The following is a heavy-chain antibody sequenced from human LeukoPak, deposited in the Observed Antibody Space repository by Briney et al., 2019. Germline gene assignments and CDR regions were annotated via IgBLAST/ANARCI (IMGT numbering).Heavy chain of an antibody. CDR3: ARGNFRPRPYANAFDI. J-gene: IGHJ3*02. V-gene: IGHV3-11*01. D-gene: IGHD3-16*01. CDR1: GFTFSDYY. CDR2: ISSSGSTI. Sequence: GGSLRLSCAASGFTFSDYYMSWIRQAPGKGLEWVSYISSSGSTIYYADSVKGRFTISRDNAKNSLYLQMNSLRAEDTAVYYCARGNFRPRPYANAFDIWGQGTMVTVSS.